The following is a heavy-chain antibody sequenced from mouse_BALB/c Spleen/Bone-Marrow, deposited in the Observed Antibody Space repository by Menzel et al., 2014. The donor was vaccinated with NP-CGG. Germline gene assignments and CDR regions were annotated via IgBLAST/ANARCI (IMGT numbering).Heavy chain of an antibody. CDR2: ILPGSGST. V-gene: IGHV1-9*01. J-gene: IGHJ1*01. CDR3: ARGGEGGGDWCFDV. CDR1: GYTFSSYW. D-gene: IGHD1-1*02. Sequence: QVTLKECGAELMKPGASVKISCKATGYTFSSYWIEWVKQRPGHGLEWIGEILPGSGSTNYNEKFKGKATFTADTSSNTAYMQLSSLTSEDSAVYYCARGGEGGGDWCFDVWGAGTTVTVSS.